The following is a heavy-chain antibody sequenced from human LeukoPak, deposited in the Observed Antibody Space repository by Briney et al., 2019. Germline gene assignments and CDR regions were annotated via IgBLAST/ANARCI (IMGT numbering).Heavy chain of an antibody. Sequence: GGSLRLSCAAPGFTFSSYSMNWVRQAPGKGLEWVSYISSSSSTIYYADSVKGRFTISRDNAKNSLYLQMNSLRAEDTAVYYCARGALLEWLLSLGQFDYWGQGTLVTVSS. D-gene: IGHD3-3*01. V-gene: IGHV3-48*04. CDR2: ISSSSSTI. J-gene: IGHJ4*02. CDR1: GFTFSSYS. CDR3: ARGALLEWLLSLGQFDY.